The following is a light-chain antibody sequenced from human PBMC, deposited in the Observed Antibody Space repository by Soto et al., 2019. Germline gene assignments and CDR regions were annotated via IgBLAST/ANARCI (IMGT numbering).Light chain of an antibody. CDR1: QSVSSSY. Sequence: EIVLTQSPGTLSLSPWEGATLSCRASQSVSSSYIAWYQQRPGQTPSLLIYGASTRATGIPDRFSGSGSGTHFTLTISRLEPGDFAVYYCQHYVTSSITFGQGTRLEIK. CDR2: GAS. CDR3: QHYVTSSIT. J-gene: IGKJ5*01. V-gene: IGKV3-20*01.